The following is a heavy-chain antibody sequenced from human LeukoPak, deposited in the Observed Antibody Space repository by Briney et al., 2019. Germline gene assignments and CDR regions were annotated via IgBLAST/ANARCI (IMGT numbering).Heavy chain of an antibody. CDR1: GGTFSSYA. CDR3: GGAVAAYDAFDI. J-gene: IGHJ3*02. D-gene: IGHD6-19*01. Sequence: GASVKVSCKASGGTFSSYAISWVRQAPGQGLEWMGGIIPIFGTANYAQKFQGRVTITADESTSTAYMELSSLRSEDTAVYYCGGAVAAYDAFDIWGQGTMVTVSS. CDR2: IIPIFGTA. V-gene: IGHV1-69*13.